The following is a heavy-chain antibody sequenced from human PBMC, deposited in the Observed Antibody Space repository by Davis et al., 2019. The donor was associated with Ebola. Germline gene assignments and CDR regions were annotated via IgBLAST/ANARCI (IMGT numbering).Heavy chain of an antibody. CDR3: VKTHSSGWYYFDY. D-gene: IGHD6-19*01. CDR2: ISSDGGST. J-gene: IGHJ4*02. Sequence: PGGSLRLSCSASGITFRSYAMHWVRQAPGKGLEYVSAISSDGGSTYYADSVKGRFTISRDNSKNTLYLQMSSLRAEDTAVYYCVKTHSSGWYYFDYWGQGTLVTVSS. V-gene: IGHV3-64D*06. CDR1: GITFRSYA.